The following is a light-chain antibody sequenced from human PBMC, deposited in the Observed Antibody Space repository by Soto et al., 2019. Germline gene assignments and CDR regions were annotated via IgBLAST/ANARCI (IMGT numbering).Light chain of an antibody. CDR1: QNIYINS. Sequence: EIVLTQSPDTLSLSPGERSTLSCRASQNIYINSLAWYQQRPGQAPRLLIYGGSTRATAVPDRFSGSGSGTDFALTISRLEPDDFAVYYCQQYGAPPLTFGPGTKVD. CDR3: QQYGAPPLT. J-gene: IGKJ3*01. V-gene: IGKV3-20*01. CDR2: GGS.